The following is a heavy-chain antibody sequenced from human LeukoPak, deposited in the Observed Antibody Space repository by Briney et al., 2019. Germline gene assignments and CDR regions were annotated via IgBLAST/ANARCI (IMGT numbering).Heavy chain of an antibody. V-gene: IGHV4-61*02. CDR3: ARGRITIFGVVIKRRNWYFDL. J-gene: IGHJ2*01. CDR2: IYTSGST. D-gene: IGHD3-3*01. Sequence: PSETLSLTCTASGGSISSGSYYWSWIRQPAGKGLEWIGRIYTSGSTNYNPSLKSRVTISVDTSKNQFSLKLSSVTAADTAVYYCARGRITIFGVVIKRRNWYFDLWGRGTLVTVPS. CDR1: GGSISSGSYY.